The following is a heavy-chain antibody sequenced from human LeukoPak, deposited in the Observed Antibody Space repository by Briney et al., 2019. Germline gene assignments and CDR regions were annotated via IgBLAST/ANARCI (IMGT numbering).Heavy chain of an antibody. CDR2: ISGSGGST. D-gene: IGHD3-10*01. V-gene: IGHV3-23*01. CDR1: GFTFSSYG. J-gene: IGHJ4*02. CDR3: ARAMVTMVRGVIISRPFDY. Sequence: GGTLRLSCAASGFTFSSYGMSWVRQAPGKGLEWVSAISGSGGSTYYADSVKGRFTISRDNAKNSLYLQMNSLRAEDTAVYYCARAMVTMVRGVIISRPFDYWGQGTLVTVSS.